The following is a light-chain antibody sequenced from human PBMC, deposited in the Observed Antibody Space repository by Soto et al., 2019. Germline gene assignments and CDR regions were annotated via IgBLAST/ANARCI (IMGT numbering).Light chain of an antibody. CDR1: SSNVGSYIL. V-gene: IGLV2-23*01. CDR3: CSYAGSSTYV. Sequence: QSALTQPASVSGSPGQSITISCTGTSSNVGSYILVSWYQQHPGKAPKLMIYEASKRPSGVSNRLSGSKSGNTASLTISGLQAEEEADYYCCSYAGSSTYVFGGGTKLTVL. CDR2: EAS. J-gene: IGLJ2*01.